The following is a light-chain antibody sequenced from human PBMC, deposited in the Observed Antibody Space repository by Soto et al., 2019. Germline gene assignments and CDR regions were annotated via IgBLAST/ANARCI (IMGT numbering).Light chain of an antibody. CDR1: SSDVGGYNY. CDR3: CSYAGGYTLI. J-gene: IGLJ2*01. CDR2: DXX. V-gene: IGLV2-11*01. Sequence: QSALTQPRSVSGSPGQSGTISCTGTSSDVGGYNYVSWYQQHPGKAPKLMISDXXXXPSEVPDRFSGPKSGNTASLTISGXXXXXXXXYYCCSYAGGYTLIFGGGTKLTVL.